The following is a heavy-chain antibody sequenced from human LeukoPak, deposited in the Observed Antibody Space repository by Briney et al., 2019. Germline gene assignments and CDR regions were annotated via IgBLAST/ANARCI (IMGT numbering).Heavy chain of an antibody. CDR1: GGSISSYY. Sequence: SQSLSLTCTVSGGSISSYYWSWIRQPPGKGLEWIGYIYYSGSTNYNPSLKSRVTISVDTSKNQFSLKLSSVTAADTAVYYCARGRSGSSSEDYYYYMDVWGKGTTVTVSS. CDR2: IYYSGST. D-gene: IGHD6-13*01. CDR3: ARGRSGSSSEDYYYYMDV. J-gene: IGHJ6*03. V-gene: IGHV4-59*12.